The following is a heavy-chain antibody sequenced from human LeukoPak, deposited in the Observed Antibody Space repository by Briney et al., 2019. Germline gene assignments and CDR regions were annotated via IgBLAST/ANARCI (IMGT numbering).Heavy chain of an antibody. V-gene: IGHV3-21*01. J-gene: IGHJ4*02. D-gene: IGHD2-2*01. CDR2: ISSSSSYI. CDR1: GFTFSSYS. CDR3: ARERCSSTSFLGFVY. Sequence: GGSLRLSCAASGFTFSSYSMNWVRQAQGKGLEWVSSISSSSSYIYYADSVKGRFTISRDNAKNSLYLQMNSLRAEDTAVYYCARERCSSTSFLGFVYWGQGTLVTVSS.